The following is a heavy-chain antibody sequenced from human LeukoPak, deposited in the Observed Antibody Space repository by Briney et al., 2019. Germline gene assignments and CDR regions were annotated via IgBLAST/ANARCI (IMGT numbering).Heavy chain of an antibody. Sequence: PGGSLRLSCAASGFTFSSYAMHWVRQAPGKGLEWVAVISYDGSSKYYADSVKGRFTISRDNSKNTLYLQMNSLRPEDTAVYYCARDEVTMIVVVINYFQHWGQGTLVTVSS. J-gene: IGHJ1*01. CDR2: ISYDGSSK. CDR1: GFTFSSYA. V-gene: IGHV3-30-3*01. CDR3: ARDEVTMIVVVINYFQH. D-gene: IGHD3-22*01.